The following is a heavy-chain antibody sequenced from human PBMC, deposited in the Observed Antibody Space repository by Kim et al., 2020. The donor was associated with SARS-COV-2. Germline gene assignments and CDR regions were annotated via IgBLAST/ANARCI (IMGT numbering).Heavy chain of an antibody. CDR1: GYTFTSYA. D-gene: IGHD6-19*01. Sequence: ASVKVSCKASGYTFTSYAMHWVRQAPGQRLEWMGWINAGNGNTKYSQKFQGRVTITRDTSASTAYMELSSLRSEDTAVYYCARDRQWLAGVAFDIWGQGTMVTVSS. CDR3: ARDRQWLAGVAFDI. CDR2: INAGNGNT. V-gene: IGHV1-3*01. J-gene: IGHJ3*02.